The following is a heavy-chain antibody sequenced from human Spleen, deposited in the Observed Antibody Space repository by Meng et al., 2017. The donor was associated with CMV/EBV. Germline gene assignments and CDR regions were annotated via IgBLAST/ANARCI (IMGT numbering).Heavy chain of an antibody. CDR3: ARGWREQLVRPHGMDV. D-gene: IGHD6-6*01. J-gene: IGHJ6*02. CDR2: IKQDGSEK. Sequence: GESLKISCAASGFTFSSYWMSWVRQAPGKGLEWVANIKQDGSEKYYVDSVKGRFTISRDNAKNSLYLQMNSLRAEDTAVYYCARGWREQLVRPHGMDVWGQGTTVTVSS. CDR1: GFTFSSYW. V-gene: IGHV3-7*01.